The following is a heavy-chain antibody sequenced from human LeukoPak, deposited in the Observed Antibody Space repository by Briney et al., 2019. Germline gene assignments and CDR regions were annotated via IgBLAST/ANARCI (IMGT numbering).Heavy chain of an antibody. CDR2: INHSGST. V-gene: IGHV4-34*01. CDR1: GGSFSGYY. CDR3: ARGWRKYYYDSSGYYY. D-gene: IGHD3-22*01. Sequence: SETLSLTCAVYGGSFSGYYWSWLRQPPGKGLEWIGEINHSGSTNYNPSLKSRVTISVDTSKNQFSLKLSSVTAADTAVYYCARGWRKYYYDSSGYYYWGQGTLVTVSS. J-gene: IGHJ4*02.